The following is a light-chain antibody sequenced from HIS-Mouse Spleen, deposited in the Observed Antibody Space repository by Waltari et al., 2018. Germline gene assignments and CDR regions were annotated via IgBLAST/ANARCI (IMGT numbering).Light chain of an antibody. CDR1: SSHVGRYNY. CDR2: EVS. J-gene: IGLJ1*01. V-gene: IGLV2-8*01. CDR3: SSYAGSNNSLYV. Sequence: QSALTQPPSASGSPGQSVTISCPGTSSHVGRYNYVPWYQQHPGKAPKLMIYEVSKRPSGVPDRFSGSKSGNTASLTVSGLQAEDEADYYCSSYAGSNNSLYVFGTGTKVTVL.